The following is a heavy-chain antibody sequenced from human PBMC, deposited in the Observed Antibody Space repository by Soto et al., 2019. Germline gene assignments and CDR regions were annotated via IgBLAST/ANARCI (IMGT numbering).Heavy chain of an antibody. CDR2: IIPLFGTA. CDR1: GGIFSSNT. V-gene: IGHV1-69*06. CDR3: ASKAACGGDCYAFAS. Sequence: QVYLVQSGAEVKKPGSSVKISCKASGGIFSSNTINWVRQAAGQGLEWMGGIIPLFGTANYAEKFQGRVTITADKSTKTEYMVLTSLRSEYTAVYYCASKAACGGDCYAFASWGQGTLVTVSS. J-gene: IGHJ4*02. D-gene: IGHD2-21*02.